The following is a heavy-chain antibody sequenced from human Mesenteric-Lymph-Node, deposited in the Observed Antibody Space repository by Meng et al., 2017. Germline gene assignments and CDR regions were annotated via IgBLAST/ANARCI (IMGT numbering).Heavy chain of an antibody. CDR2: ITSNGDST. CDR3: AKEWIEIGHPHFDH. J-gene: IGHJ4*02. Sequence: EVQLLQSGGDWVQPGWSLRLSCAVSGLTFRNYAMSWLRQAPGKGLEWVSGITSNGDSTYYIDSVKGRFTISRDNFKNTLYLQMNSLRAEDTAIYYCAKEWIEIGHPHFDHWGQGSLVTVSS. CDR1: GLTFRNYA. D-gene: IGHD5-12*01. V-gene: IGHV3-23*01.